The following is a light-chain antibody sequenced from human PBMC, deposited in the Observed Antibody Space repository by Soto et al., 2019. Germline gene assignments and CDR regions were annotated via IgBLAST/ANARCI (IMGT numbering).Light chain of an antibody. V-gene: IGKV3-20*01. J-gene: IGKJ3*01. CDR3: HHYGKSPIYT. CDR2: GAS. Sequence: EIVLTQSPGTLSLSPGATATLSCRASQSVSSNYLAWFQQKSGQAPRLLIYGASSRATGIPDRFSGSGSGTDFTLTITRLEPEDFAVYYCHHYGKSPIYTFVPGTKVDFK. CDR1: QSVSSNY.